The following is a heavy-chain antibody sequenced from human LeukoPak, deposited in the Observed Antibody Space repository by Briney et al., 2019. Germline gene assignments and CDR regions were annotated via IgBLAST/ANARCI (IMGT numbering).Heavy chain of an antibody. CDR3: ARDWARGYYYYYYGMDV. CDR2: IIPILGIA. Sequence: ASLKVSCKASGGTFSSYAISWVRQAPGQGLEWMGRIIPILGIANYAQKFQGRVTITADKSTSTAYMELSSLRSEDTAVYYCARDWARGYYYYYYGMDVWGQGTTVTVSS. D-gene: IGHD3-10*01. V-gene: IGHV1-69*04. J-gene: IGHJ6*02. CDR1: GGTFSSYA.